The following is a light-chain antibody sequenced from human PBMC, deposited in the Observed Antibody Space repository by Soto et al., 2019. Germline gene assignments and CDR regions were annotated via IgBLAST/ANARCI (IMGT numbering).Light chain of an antibody. Sequence: SGSLGDRVTITCRASQGISNSLAWYQQKPGKVPKLLIYAASTLQSGVPSRFSGTGSGTDFTLTISSLQPEDVATYYCQKYNSAALTFGGGTKVEIK. CDR2: AAS. J-gene: IGKJ4*01. CDR1: QGISNS. CDR3: QKYNSAALT. V-gene: IGKV1-27*01.